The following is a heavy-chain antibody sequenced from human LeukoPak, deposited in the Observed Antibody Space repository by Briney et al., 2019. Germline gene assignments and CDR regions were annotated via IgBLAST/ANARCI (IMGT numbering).Heavy chain of an antibody. J-gene: IGHJ4*02. CDR3: ARGRVGITMVRVVMFDY. CDR1: GGSISSSSYY. D-gene: IGHD3-10*01. Sequence: SETLSLTCTVSGGSISSSSYYWGWIRQPPGKGLEWIGSIYYSGSTYYNPSLKSRVTISVDTSKNQFSLKLSSVTAADTAVYYCARGRVGITMVRVVMFDYWGQGTLVTVSS. CDR2: IYYSGST. V-gene: IGHV4-39*07.